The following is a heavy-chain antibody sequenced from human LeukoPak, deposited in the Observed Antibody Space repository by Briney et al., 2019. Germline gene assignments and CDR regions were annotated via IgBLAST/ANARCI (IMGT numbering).Heavy chain of an antibody. CDR2: ISRSGSTI. V-gene: IGHV3-11*01. D-gene: IGHD3-22*01. Sequence: GGSLRLSCAASGFTFSDYYMSWIRQAPGKGLEWVSYISRSGSTIYYADSVKGRFTISRDNAKNSLYLQMNSLRAEDTAVYYCASGYYDSSGYYMEYFQHWGQGTLVTVSS. J-gene: IGHJ1*01. CDR3: ASGYYDSSGYYMEYFQH. CDR1: GFTFSDYY.